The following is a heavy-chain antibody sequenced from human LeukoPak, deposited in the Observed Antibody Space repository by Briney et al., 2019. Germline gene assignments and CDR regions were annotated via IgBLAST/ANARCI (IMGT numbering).Heavy chain of an antibody. V-gene: IGHV3-48*01. CDR1: GFTFSSYS. D-gene: IGHD5-12*01. CDR3: ARGEGYSGYDSALH. Sequence: PGGSLRLSCAASGFTFSSYSMNWVRQAPGKGLEWVSYIGSGGNPIYYADSVKGRFTISRDNAKNSLYLQMNSLRAEDTAVYYCARGEGYSGYDSALHWGQGTLVTVSS. CDR2: IGSGGNPI. J-gene: IGHJ4*02.